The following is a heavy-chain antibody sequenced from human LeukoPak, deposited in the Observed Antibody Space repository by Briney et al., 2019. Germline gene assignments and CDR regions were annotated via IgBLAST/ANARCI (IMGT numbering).Heavy chain of an antibody. CDR2: IKQDGSEK. J-gene: IGHJ3*02. D-gene: IGHD3-3*01. Sequence: GGSLRLSCAASGFTFSSYWMSWVRQAPGKGLEWVANIKQDGSEKYYADSVKGRFTISRDNAKNSLYLQMNSLRAEDTAVYYCARDISYDFWSGYSFKAFDIWGQGTMVTVSS. V-gene: IGHV3-7*01. CDR3: ARDISYDFWSGYSFKAFDI. CDR1: GFTFSSYW.